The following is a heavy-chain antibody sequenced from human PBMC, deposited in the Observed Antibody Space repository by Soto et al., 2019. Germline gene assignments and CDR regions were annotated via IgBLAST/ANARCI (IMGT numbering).Heavy chain of an antibody. D-gene: IGHD4-17*01. CDR1: GYTFTSHD. CDR2: MNPNSGNT. J-gene: IGHJ4*01. Sequence: QVQLVQSGAEVKKSGASVKVSCKASGYTFTSHDINWVRQATGQGLEWMGWMNPNSGNTGYAQKFQGRVNMTRNTSISTAYMELSSLRSEDTAVYYCARWDYGDYARFDYWGHVTLVTVAS. CDR3: ARWDYGDYARFDY. V-gene: IGHV1-8*01.